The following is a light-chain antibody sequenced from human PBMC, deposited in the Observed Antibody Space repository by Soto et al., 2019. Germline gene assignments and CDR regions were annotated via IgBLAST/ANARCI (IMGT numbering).Light chain of an antibody. J-gene: IGLJ1*01. Sequence: QSVLTQPPSMSAAPGQKVTISCSGSRSSIGDNYVSWYHHLPGTAPKLLIYETNKRPSGIPDRFSGSKSGTSATLGITGLQTGDEADYYCGTWDSSLSADVFGTGTKLTVL. V-gene: IGLV1-51*02. CDR2: ETN. CDR1: RSSIGDNY. CDR3: GTWDSSLSADV.